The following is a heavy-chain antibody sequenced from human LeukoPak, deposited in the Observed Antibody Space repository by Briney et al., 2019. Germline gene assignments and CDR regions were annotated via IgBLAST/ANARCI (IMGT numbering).Heavy chain of an antibody. CDR3: ARGGSSRYTITY. V-gene: IGHV3-74*01. J-gene: IGHJ4*02. CDR1: GFTFSNSW. D-gene: IGHD5-12*01. CDR2: INSDGTNT. Sequence: GGSLRLPCAASGFTFSNSWMHWVRQAPGKGLVWVSRINSDGTNTTYADSVKGRFTISRDNAKSTLYLQMNSLRAEDTAVYYCARGGSSRYTITYWGQGTLVTVSS.